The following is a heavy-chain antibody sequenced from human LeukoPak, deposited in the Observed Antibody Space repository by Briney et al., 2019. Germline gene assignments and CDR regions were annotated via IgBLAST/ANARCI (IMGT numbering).Heavy chain of an antibody. D-gene: IGHD2/OR15-2a*01. CDR3: ATGIARDYYYYGMDV. Sequence: ASVKVSCKVSGYTLTELSMHWVRQAPGKGLEWMGGFDPEDGETIYAQKFQGRVTMTGDTSTDTAYMELSSLRSEDTAVYYCATGIARDYYYYGMDVWGQGTTVTVSS. V-gene: IGHV1-24*01. J-gene: IGHJ6*02. CDR2: FDPEDGET. CDR1: GYTLTELS.